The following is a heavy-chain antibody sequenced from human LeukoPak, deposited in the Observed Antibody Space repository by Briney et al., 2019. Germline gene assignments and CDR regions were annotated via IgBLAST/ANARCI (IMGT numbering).Heavy chain of an antibody. J-gene: IGHJ4*02. D-gene: IGHD3-16*02. Sequence: PSETLSLTCAVYGGSFSGYYWSWIRQPPGKGLEWIGEINHSGSTNYNPSLKSRVTISVDTSKNRFSLKLSSVTAADTAVYYCARGVYDYVWGSYRYYFDYWGQGTLVTVSS. V-gene: IGHV4-34*01. CDR3: ARGVYDYVWGSYRYYFDY. CDR2: INHSGST. CDR1: GGSFSGYY.